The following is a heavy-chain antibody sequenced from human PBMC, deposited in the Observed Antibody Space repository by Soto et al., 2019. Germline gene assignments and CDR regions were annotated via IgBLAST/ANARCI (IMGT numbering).Heavy chain of an antibody. D-gene: IGHD2-2*01. Sequence: ASVKVSCKASGYTFNNYDINWVRQATGQGLEWMGWMNPNSANTGYAQKFQGRVTMTRNTSITTAYMELSSLRSEDTAIYYCARGYCSSTSCYFDVWGQGTMVTVSS. CDR2: MNPNSANT. CDR1: GYTFNNYD. J-gene: IGHJ3*01. V-gene: IGHV1-8*01. CDR3: ARGYCSSTSCYFDV.